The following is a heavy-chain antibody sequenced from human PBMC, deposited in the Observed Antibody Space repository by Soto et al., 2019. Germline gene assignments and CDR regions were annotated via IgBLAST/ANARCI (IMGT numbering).Heavy chain of an antibody. CDR2: VYYSGTS. Sequence: QVHLQESGPRLVEPSETLSLTCSVSGDSIRNSGHYWGWVRQPPGKGLEWIGSVYYSGTSYRKPSLKPRLTMSIDKSKTQFSLRLTSVTAADTAIYYCARPATVAPPDAFQVWSQGTLVTVSS. CDR1: GDSIRNSGHY. V-gene: IGHV4-39*01. CDR3: ARPATVAPPDAFQV. D-gene: IGHD6-19*01. J-gene: IGHJ3*01.